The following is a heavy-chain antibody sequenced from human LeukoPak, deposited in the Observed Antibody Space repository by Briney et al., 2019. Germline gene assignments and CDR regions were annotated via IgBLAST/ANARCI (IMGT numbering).Heavy chain of an antibody. V-gene: IGHV3-21*01. CDR2: ISSSSSYI. D-gene: IGHD3-9*01. Sequence: GGSLRLSCAASGFTFSSYSMNWVRQAPGKGLEWVSSISSSSSYIYYADSVKGRFTISRDNAKNSLYLQMNSLRAEDTAVHYCARDAGEYYDILTGYYNYEDYWGQGTLVTVSS. CDR3: ARDAGEYYDILTGYYNYEDY. CDR1: GFTFSSYS. J-gene: IGHJ4*02.